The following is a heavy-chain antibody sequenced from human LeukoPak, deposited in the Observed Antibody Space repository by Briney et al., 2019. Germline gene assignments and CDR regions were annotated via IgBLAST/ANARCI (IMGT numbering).Heavy chain of an antibody. Sequence: GASVKVSCKASGYTFTSYGISWVRQAPGQGLEWMGWISAYNGNTNYAQKLQGRVTMTTDTSTSTAYMELRSLRSDDTAVYYCVYYDSSGLNAFDIWGQGTMVTASS. V-gene: IGHV1-18*01. J-gene: IGHJ3*02. D-gene: IGHD3-22*01. CDR1: GYTFTSYG. CDR3: VYYDSSGLNAFDI. CDR2: ISAYNGNT.